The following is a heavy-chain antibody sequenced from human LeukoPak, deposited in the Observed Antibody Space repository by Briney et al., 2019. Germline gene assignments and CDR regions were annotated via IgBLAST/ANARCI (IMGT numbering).Heavy chain of an antibody. J-gene: IGHJ4*02. Sequence: PSETLSLTCTVSGGSISSGSYYWSWIRQPAGKGLEWIGRIYTRGSTNYNPSLKSRVTISVDTSKNQFSLKLSSVTAADTAVYYCARVFPGGGYFDYWGQGTLVTVSS. CDR3: ARVFPGGGYFDY. V-gene: IGHV4-61*02. CDR2: IYTRGST. CDR1: GGSISSGSYY. D-gene: IGHD3-16*01.